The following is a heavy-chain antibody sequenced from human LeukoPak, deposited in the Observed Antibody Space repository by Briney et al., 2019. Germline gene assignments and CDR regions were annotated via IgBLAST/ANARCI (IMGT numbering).Heavy chain of an antibody. D-gene: IGHD2-8*01. Sequence: SQTLSLTCTVSGGSISSGGYYWSWIRQHPGRGLEWIGYISYSGIPFYNPSLKSRTIISVDMSQNQFSLRLTSVTAADTAVYYCARDNSEWAFDYWGQGTLVAVSS. CDR2: ISYSGIP. J-gene: IGHJ4*02. V-gene: IGHV4-31*03. CDR3: ARDNSEWAFDY. CDR1: GGSISSGGYY.